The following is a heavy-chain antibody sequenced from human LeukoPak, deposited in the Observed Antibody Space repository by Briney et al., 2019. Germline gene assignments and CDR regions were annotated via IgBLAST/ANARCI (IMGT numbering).Heavy chain of an antibody. CDR2: IYYSGST. J-gene: IGHJ4*02. CDR1: GGSIRSYY. V-gene: IGHV4-59*01. D-gene: IGHD4-17*01. CDR3: ARTGSTVTMLYPFDH. Sequence: PSETLSLTCTVFGGSIRSYYWSCIRQPPGKGLEWIGYIYYSGSTNYNPSLKSRVSISVDTSKNQFSLKLSSVTAADTAVYYCARTGSTVTMLYPFDHWGQGTLVTVSS.